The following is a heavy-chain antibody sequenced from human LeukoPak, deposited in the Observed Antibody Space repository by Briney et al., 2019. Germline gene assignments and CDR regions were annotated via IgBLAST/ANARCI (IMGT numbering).Heavy chain of an antibody. Sequence: SETLSLTCSVSGGSISSYYWSWIRQPAGKGLEWIGRTYARGSPTFNPSLRSRVTMSVDTSKNQFSLTLSSVSAADTAVYYCAAYGDHWYFDLWGRGTLVTVSS. CDR3: AAYGDHWYFDL. CDR1: GGSISSYY. J-gene: IGHJ2*01. CDR2: TYARGSP. D-gene: IGHD4-17*01. V-gene: IGHV4-4*07.